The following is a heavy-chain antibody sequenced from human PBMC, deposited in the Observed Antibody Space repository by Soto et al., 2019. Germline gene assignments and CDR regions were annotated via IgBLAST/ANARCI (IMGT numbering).Heavy chain of an antibody. D-gene: IGHD3-22*01. Sequence: QVQLQESGPGLVKPSETLSLTCTVSGGSVSSGSYYWSWIRQPPGKGLEWIGYIYYSGSTNYNPSLKSRVTISVDTSKNQFSLKLSSVTAADTAVYYCARGGSSGPWGQGTLVTVSS. V-gene: IGHV4-61*01. CDR2: IYYSGST. J-gene: IGHJ5*02. CDR3: ARGGSSGP. CDR1: GGSVSSGSYY.